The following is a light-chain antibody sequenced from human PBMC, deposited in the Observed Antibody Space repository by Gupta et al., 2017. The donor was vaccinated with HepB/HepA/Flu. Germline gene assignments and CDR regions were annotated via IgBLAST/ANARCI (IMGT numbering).Light chain of an antibody. CDR1: HDTGNY. V-gene: IGKV1-33*01. Sequence: SPSSLSASVGDRVTITCQASHDTGNYLNWYQQKPGKAPKLLINDASNLEAGVPSRFSGSRSGTDFTITISSLQAEDIAAYYCQQYGNHPLTFGGGTKVEIK. CDR3: QQYGNHPLT. J-gene: IGKJ4*01. CDR2: DAS.